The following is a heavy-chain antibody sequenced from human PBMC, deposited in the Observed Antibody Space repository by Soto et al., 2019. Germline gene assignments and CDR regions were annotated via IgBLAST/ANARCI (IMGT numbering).Heavy chain of an antibody. J-gene: IGHJ6*02. V-gene: IGHV1-18*01. CDR1: GYTFTSYG. D-gene: IGHD3-3*01. CDR2: ISAYNGNT. Sequence: GASVKVSCKASGYTFTSYGISWVRQAPGQGLEWMGWISAYNGNTNYAQKHQGRVTMTTDTSTSTAYMELRSLRSDDTAVFYCARDAIVGYDFWSGYYTAYYYYGMDVWGQGTTVTVSS. CDR3: ARDAIVGYDFWSGYYTAYYYYGMDV.